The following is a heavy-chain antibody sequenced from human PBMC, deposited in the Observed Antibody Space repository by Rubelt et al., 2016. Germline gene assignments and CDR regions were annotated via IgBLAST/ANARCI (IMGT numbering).Heavy chain of an antibody. CDR3: ASSSGSYHSLGY. V-gene: IGHV1-2*02. D-gene: IGHD1-26*01. J-gene: IGHJ4*02. CDR2: INPNSGGT. Sequence: QVQLVQSGAEVMKPGSSVKVSCKASGRTFSRYAISWVLQAPGQGLQWMGWINPNSGGTNYAQEFQGRVTMTRDTSISTAYMELRRLRSDDTAVYYCASSSGSYHSLGYWGQGTLVTVSS. CDR1: GRTFSRYA.